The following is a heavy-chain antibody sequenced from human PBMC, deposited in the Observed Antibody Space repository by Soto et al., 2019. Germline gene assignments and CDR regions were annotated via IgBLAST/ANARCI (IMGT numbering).Heavy chain of an antibody. CDR2: ISGSGGST. CDR1: GFTFSSYA. D-gene: IGHD3-10*01. J-gene: IGHJ4*02. Sequence: EVQLLESGGGLVQPGGSLRLSCAASGFTFSSYAMSWVRQAPGKGLEWVSAISGSGGSTYYADSVKGRFTISRDNSKNTLYRHMNGLRAEDTAVYYCAKSGSVRYYFDYWGQGTLVTVSS. V-gene: IGHV3-23*01. CDR3: AKSGSVRYYFDY.